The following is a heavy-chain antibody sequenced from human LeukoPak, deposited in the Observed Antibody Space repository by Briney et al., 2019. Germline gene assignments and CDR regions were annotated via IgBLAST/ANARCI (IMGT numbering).Heavy chain of an antibody. V-gene: IGHV3-30*18. CDR3: AKLSVGSSGQGSIDY. Sequence: HTGGSLRLSCAASGFTFSSYGMHWVRQAPGKGLEWVAVISYDGSNKYYADSVKGRFTISRDNSKNTLYLQMNSLRAEDTAVYYCAKLSVGSSGQGSIDYWGQGTLVTVSS. D-gene: IGHD3-22*01. CDR1: GFTFSSYG. J-gene: IGHJ4*02. CDR2: ISYDGSNK.